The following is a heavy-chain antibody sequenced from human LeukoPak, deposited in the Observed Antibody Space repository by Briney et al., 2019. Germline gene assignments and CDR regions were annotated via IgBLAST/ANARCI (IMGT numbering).Heavy chain of an antibody. V-gene: IGHV3-23*01. Sequence: GGSLRLSCAASGFTFSTYVMSWVRQAPGKGLEWVSAISANGGSTYYADSVKGRFTISRDNSKNTLYLQMNSLRAEDTAVYYCATSWRGFDYWGQGTLVTVSS. CDR2: ISANGGST. CDR3: ATSWRGFDY. J-gene: IGHJ4*02. CDR1: GFTFSTYV. D-gene: IGHD3-10*01.